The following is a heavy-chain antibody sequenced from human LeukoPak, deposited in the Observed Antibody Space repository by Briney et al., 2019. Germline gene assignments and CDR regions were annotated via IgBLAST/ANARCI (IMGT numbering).Heavy chain of an antibody. D-gene: IGHD1-26*01. CDR3: ARGVVGASGWFDP. Sequence: SVKVSCKASGGTFSSYAISWVRQAPGQGLEWMGGIIPIFGTANYAQKFQGRVTITADESTSTAYMELSSLRSEDTAVYYCARGVVGASGWFDPWGQGTLVTVSS. CDR2: IIPIFGTA. V-gene: IGHV1-69*13. J-gene: IGHJ5*02. CDR1: GGTFSSYA.